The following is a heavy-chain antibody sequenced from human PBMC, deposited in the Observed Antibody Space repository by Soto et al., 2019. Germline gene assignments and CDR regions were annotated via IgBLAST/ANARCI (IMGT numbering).Heavy chain of an antibody. CDR2: IIPVFGTP. Sequence: QVQLVQSGAEVRKPGSSVKVSCVASGGTFSTSAMNWVRQAPGQGLEWVGGIIPVFGTPTYAQSLQGRVTITVDVSTTTAYMALTRLRPEDTAVYYCATQLTGDLDFWGQGTLVIVSS. D-gene: IGHD7-27*01. CDR3: ATQLTGDLDF. CDR1: GGTFSTSA. J-gene: IGHJ4*02. V-gene: IGHV1-69*13.